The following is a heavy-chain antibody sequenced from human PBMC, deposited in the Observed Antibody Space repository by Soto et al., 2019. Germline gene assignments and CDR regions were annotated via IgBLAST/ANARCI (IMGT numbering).Heavy chain of an antibody. J-gene: IGHJ4*02. V-gene: IGHV3-23*01. D-gene: IGHD2-8*01. CDR1: GLTLIRHA. CDR2: LNPSGSNT. CDR3: VSWVSAHFDY. Sequence: PWGSLRLSCAASGLTLIRHAITCSRQSPGKWLEWVATLNPSGSNTHYADSVKGRFTISRDNSRNTVDLQMNNLRAEDTALYYCVSWVSAHFDYWGQGTLVTVSS.